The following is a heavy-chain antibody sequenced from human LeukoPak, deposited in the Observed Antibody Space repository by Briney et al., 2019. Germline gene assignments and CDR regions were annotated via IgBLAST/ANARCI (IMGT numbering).Heavy chain of an antibody. CDR2: IRYDGTNK. CDR1: GFTFSSYG. J-gene: IGHJ4*02. CDR3: AKDDRGRVVGALQDY. Sequence: GSLRLSCAASGFTFSSYGMHWVRQAPGKGLEWVAFIRYDGTNKYYADSVKGRFTISRDNSKNTLYLQMNSLRAEDTAVYYCAKDDRGRVVGALQDYWGQGTLVTVSS. D-gene: IGHD1-26*01. V-gene: IGHV3-30*02.